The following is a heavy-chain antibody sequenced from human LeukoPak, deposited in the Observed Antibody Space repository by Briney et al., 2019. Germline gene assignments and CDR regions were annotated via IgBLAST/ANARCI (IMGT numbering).Heavy chain of an antibody. Sequence: PGGSLRLSCAASGFTFSSYAMSWVRQAPGKGLEWVSAISGSGGSTYYADSVKGRFTISRDNSKNTLYLQMNSLRAEDTAVYYCAKYCSGGSCYHPNAFDIWGQGTMVTVSS. D-gene: IGHD2-15*01. CDR2: ISGSGGST. CDR1: GFTFSSYA. J-gene: IGHJ3*02. V-gene: IGHV3-23*01. CDR3: AKYCSGGSCYHPNAFDI.